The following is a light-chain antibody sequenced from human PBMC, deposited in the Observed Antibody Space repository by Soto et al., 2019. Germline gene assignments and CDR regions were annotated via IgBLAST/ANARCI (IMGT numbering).Light chain of an antibody. CDR2: DAS. V-gene: IGKV3D-20*01. CDR3: QQYGSSPIT. Sequence: EIVLTQSPATLSLSPGERATLSYGASQSISSWYLAWYQQKPGLAPRLLIYDASSRATGIPDRFSGSGSGTDFTLTISRLEPEDFAVYYCQQYGSSPITFGQGTRLEIK. CDR1: QSISSWY. J-gene: IGKJ5*01.